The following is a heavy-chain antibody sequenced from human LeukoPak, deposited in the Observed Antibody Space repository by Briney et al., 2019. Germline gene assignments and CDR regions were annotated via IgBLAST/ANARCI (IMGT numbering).Heavy chain of an antibody. D-gene: IGHD3-10*01. Sequence: ASVKVSCKASGYSFISYDINWVRQVTGQGLEWMGWMSPNSGDTGYAQNFQGRVTMTRDTSISTAYMELSSLRSEDTAVYYCARFLGVWFGESDGFDLWGQGTMVTVS. J-gene: IGHJ3*01. CDR2: MSPNSGDT. CDR1: GYSFISYD. CDR3: ARFLGVWFGESDGFDL. V-gene: IGHV1-8*01.